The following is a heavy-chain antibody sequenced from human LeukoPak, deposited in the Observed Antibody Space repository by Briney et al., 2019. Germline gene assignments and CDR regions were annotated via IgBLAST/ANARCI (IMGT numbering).Heavy chain of an antibody. D-gene: IGHD5-18*01. J-gene: IGHJ4*02. V-gene: IGHV3-15*01. CDR3: TTDLRWIQLWLSDY. Sequence: GGSLRLSCAASGFTFSNAWMSWVRQAPRRGLEWVGRIKSKTDGGTTDYAAPVKGRFTISRDDSKNTLYLQMNSLKTEDTAVYYCTTDLRWIQLWLSDYWGQGTLVTVSS. CDR2: IKSKTDGGTT. CDR1: GFTFSNAW.